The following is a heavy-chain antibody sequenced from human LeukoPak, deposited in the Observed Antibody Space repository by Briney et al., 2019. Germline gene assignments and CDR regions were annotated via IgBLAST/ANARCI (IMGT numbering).Heavy chain of an antibody. CDR2: ISSSSSYI. Sequence: KTGGSLRLSCAASGFTFSSYSMNWVRQAPGKGLEWVSSISSSSSYIYYADSVKGRFTISRDNAKNSLYLQMNSLRAEDTAVYYCARVRCSTSCYYYYYMDVWGKGTTVTISS. V-gene: IGHV3-21*01. CDR3: ARVRCSTSCYYYYYMDV. J-gene: IGHJ6*03. D-gene: IGHD2-2*01. CDR1: GFTFSSYS.